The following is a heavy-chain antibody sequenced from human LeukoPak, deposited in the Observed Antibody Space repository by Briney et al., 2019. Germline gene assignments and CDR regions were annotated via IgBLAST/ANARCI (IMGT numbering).Heavy chain of an antibody. Sequence: GGSLRLSCAASGFTFSFYTMNWVRQAPGKGLEWVSYISSSSSTIYYADSVKGRFTISRDNAKNSLYLQMNSLRAEDTAVYYCARVSLYQLLGSAGYFDYWGQGTLVTVSS. CDR2: ISSSSSTI. D-gene: IGHD2-2*01. J-gene: IGHJ4*02. V-gene: IGHV3-48*01. CDR1: GFTFSFYT. CDR3: ARVSLYQLLGSAGYFDY.